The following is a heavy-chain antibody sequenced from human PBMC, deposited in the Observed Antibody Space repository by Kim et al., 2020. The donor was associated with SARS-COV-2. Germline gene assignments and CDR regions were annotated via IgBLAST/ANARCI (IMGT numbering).Heavy chain of an antibody. CDR3: AKDRKVVGSYYYGMDV. CDR1: GFTFDDYA. V-gene: IGHV3-9*01. J-gene: IGHJ6*02. Sequence: GGSLRLSCAASGFTFDDYAMHWVRQAPGKGLEWVSGISWNSGSIGYADSVKGRFTISRDNAKNSLYLQMNSLRAEDTALYYCAKDRKVVGSYYYGMDVWGQGTTVTVSS. CDR2: ISWNSGSI. D-gene: IGHD3-22*01.